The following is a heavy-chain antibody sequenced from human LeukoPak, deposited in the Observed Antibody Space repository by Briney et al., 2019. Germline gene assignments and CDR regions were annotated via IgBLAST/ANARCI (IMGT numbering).Heavy chain of an antibody. CDR3: ARDSFDIVVVPDRNWFDP. Sequence: EASVKVSCKASGYTFTNYGISWVRQAPGQGLEWMGGIIPIFGTANYAQKFQGRVTITADKSTSTAYMELSSLRSEDTAVYYCARDSFDIVVVPDRNWFDPWGQGTLVTVSS. D-gene: IGHD2-2*01. CDR1: GYTFTNYG. J-gene: IGHJ5*02. CDR2: IIPIFGTA. V-gene: IGHV1-69*06.